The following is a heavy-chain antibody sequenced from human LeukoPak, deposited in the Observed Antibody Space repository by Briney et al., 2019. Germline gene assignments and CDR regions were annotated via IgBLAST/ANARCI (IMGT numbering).Heavy chain of an antibody. CDR1: GGTFSSYA. Sequence: SVKVSCKASGGTFSSYAISWVRQAPGQGLEWMGGIIPIFGNANYAQKFQGRVTITADRSTTTAYMDLSSLRPDNTAVFYCARAMVRGVRPPYHYYYYIDVWGEGATLTVSS. CDR2: IIPIFGNA. D-gene: IGHD3-10*01. V-gene: IGHV1-69*06. J-gene: IGHJ6*03. CDR3: ARAMVRGVRPPYHYYYYIDV.